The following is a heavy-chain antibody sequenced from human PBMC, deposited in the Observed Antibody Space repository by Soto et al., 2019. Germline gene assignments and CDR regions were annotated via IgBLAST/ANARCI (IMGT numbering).Heavy chain of an antibody. CDR2: ISRSGSTI. CDR1: GFTFSDYY. Sequence: GGSLRLSCAASGFTFSDYYMSWIRQAPGKGLEWVSYISRSGSTIYYADSVKGRFTISRDNAKNSLYLQMNSLRAEDTAVYYCARVNYGSGSYGSHDYYGMDVWGQGTTVTVSS. CDR3: ARVNYGSGSYGSHDYYGMDV. D-gene: IGHD3-10*01. J-gene: IGHJ6*02. V-gene: IGHV3-11*01.